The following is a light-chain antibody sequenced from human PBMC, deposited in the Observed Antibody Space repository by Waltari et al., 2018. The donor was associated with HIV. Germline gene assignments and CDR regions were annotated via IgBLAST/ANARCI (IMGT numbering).Light chain of an antibody. CDR2: GAS. J-gene: IGKJ1*01. V-gene: IGKV3-20*01. Sequence: EIVLTQSPGTLSLPRGARATLSCRASQSVSSSYLAWYQQKSGQAPRLLIYGASSMATGIPDRFSGSGSGTEFTLTIARLEPEDFAVYYCRQSETFGQGTRVEIK. CDR1: QSVSSSY. CDR3: RQSET.